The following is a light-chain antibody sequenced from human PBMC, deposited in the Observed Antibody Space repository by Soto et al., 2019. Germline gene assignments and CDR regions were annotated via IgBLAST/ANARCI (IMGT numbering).Light chain of an antibody. CDR3: AAWDDSLNGHV. CDR2: TTD. CDR1: SSNIRSYT. J-gene: IGLJ1*01. Sequence: QSALAQPPSASGTPGQRVTISCSGSSSNIRSYTVHWFQQLPGAAPKPLIYTTDQRPSGVPDRFSGSKSGTSASLAISGLQSEDEADYYCAAWDDSLNGHVFGSGTKVTVL. V-gene: IGLV1-44*01.